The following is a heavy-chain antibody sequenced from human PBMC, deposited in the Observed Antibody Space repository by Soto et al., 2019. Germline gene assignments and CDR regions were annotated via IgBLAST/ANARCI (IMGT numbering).Heavy chain of an antibody. D-gene: IGHD3-3*01. CDR2: FDPEDGET. Sequence: ASVKVSCKVSGYTLTELSMHWVRQAPGKGLEWMGGFDPEDGETIYAQKFQGRVTMTEDTSTDTAYMELSSLRSEDTALYYCATTTIFGVVITGYYAFDIWGQGTMVTVSS. J-gene: IGHJ3*02. CDR1: GYTLTELS. V-gene: IGHV1-24*01. CDR3: ATTTIFGVVITGYYAFDI.